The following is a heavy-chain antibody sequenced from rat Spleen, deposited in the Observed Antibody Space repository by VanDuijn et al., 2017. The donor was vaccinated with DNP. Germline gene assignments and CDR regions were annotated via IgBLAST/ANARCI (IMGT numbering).Heavy chain of an antibody. J-gene: IGHJ3*01. CDR1: GFTFSSYW. CDR3: ATLTTEGIVRIPWFAY. V-gene: IGHV5-31*01. Sequence: EVQLVETGGGLVQPGRSLKLSCVASGFTFSSYWMTWIRQVPGKGLEWVASIFSSVGSTYYPDSVKGRFTISRDNAKNTLYLQMNSLRSEDTATYYCATLTTEGIVRIPWFAYWGQGTLVTVSS. D-gene: IGHD1-11*01. CDR2: IFSSVGST.